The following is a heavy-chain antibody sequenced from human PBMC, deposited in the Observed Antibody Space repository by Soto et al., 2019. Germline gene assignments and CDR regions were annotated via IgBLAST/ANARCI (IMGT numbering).Heavy chain of an antibody. J-gene: IGHJ6*02. CDR1: GGTFGTHK. Sequence: ASVKFSCKASGGTFGTHKINWVRQAPGQGLEWMGTIIPTFGTPNYAESFQGRVTITADESTTTAYMELTSLQADDTAVYYCARDERFCTNGVCPYGMDVWGQGTTVTVS. CDR3: ARDERFCTNGVCPYGMDV. D-gene: IGHD2-8*01. CDR2: IIPTFGTP. V-gene: IGHV1-69*13.